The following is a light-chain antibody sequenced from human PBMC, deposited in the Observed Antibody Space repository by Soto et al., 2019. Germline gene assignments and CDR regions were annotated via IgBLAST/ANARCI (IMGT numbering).Light chain of an antibody. CDR2: WAS. CDR3: QQYYSTLIT. Sequence: SCKSSQSVLYSSNNKNYLAWYQQKPGQPPKLLIYWASTRESGVPDRFSGSGSGTDFTLTISSLQAEDVAVYYCQQYYSTLITFGQGTRLEIK. CDR1: QSVLYSSNNKNY. J-gene: IGKJ5*01. V-gene: IGKV4-1*01.